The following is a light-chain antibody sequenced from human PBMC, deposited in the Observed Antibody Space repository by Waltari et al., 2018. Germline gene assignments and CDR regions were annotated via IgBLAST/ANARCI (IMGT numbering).Light chain of an antibody. Sequence: EIVLTQSPATLSLSPGERVTLSCRASQDVRRYLAWYQQKPGQAPRLLRFDASKRATDIPARFSGSGSGADFTLTISSLEPEDFAVYYCQQRSHWPLTFGGGTKVEIK. J-gene: IGKJ4*01. CDR1: QDVRRY. CDR2: DAS. CDR3: QQRSHWPLT. V-gene: IGKV3-11*01.